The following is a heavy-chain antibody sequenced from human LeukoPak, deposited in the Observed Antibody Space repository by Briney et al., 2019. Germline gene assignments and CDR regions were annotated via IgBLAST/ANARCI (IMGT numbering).Heavy chain of an antibody. D-gene: IGHD3-10*01. CDR2: MNPNSGNT. V-gene: IGHV1-8*01. CDR3: ARKFLGSRGYYFDY. J-gene: IGHJ4*02. Sequence: GASVKVSCKASGYTFSSYDINWARQATGQGLEWMGWMNPNSGNTGYAQKFQGRVNMTRNTSISTAYMELSSLRSEDTAVYYCARKFLGSRGYYFDYWGQGTLVTVSS. CDR1: GYTFSSYD.